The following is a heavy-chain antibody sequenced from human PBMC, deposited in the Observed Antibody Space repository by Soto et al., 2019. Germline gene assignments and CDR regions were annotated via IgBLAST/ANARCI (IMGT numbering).Heavy chain of an antibody. CDR1: GVTLSSYA. V-gene: IGHV3-48*02. Sequence: PGGSLRLACAASGVTLSSYAMSWVRQAPGKGLEWVSDISDSSRTIYYADSVKGRFTISRDNAKNSLYLQMNGLRDEDTAVYYCARDKTFGGLIVNSFDCWGQGTLVTVSS. CDR3: ARDKTFGGLIVNSFDC. CDR2: ISDSSRTI. D-gene: IGHD3-16*02. J-gene: IGHJ4*02.